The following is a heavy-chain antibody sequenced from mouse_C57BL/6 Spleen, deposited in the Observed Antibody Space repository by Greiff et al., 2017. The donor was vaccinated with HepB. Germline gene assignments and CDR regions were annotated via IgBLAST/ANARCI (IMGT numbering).Heavy chain of an antibody. V-gene: IGHV5-17*01. D-gene: IGHD2-10*01. J-gene: IGHJ2*01. CDR2: ISSGSSTI. Sequence: EVQRVESGGGLVKPGGSLKLSCAASGFTFSDYGMHWVRQAPEKGLEWVAYISSGSSTIYYADTVKGRFTISRDNAKNTLFLQMTSLRSEDTAMYYCATSPYYGLDYWGQGTTLTVSS. CDR1: GFTFSDYG. CDR3: ATSPYYGLDY.